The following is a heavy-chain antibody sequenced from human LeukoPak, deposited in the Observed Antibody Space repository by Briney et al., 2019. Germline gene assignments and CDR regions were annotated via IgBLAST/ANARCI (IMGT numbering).Heavy chain of an antibody. CDR1: GYSISSDYY. J-gene: IGHJ5*02. Sequence: SETLSLTCPVSGYSISSDYYWGWIRQPPGKGLEWIGNIYHSGSTYYSPSLKSRVTISVDTSKNQFSLKLSSVTAADTAVYYCARLDCSSTSCYGGYNWFDPWGQGTLVTVSS. V-gene: IGHV4-38-2*01. CDR2: IYHSGST. CDR3: ARLDCSSTSCYGGYNWFDP. D-gene: IGHD2-2*01.